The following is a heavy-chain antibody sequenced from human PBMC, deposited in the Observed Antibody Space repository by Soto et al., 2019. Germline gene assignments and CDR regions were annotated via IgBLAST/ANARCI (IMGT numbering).Heavy chain of an antibody. V-gene: IGHV1-69*01. Sequence: QVQLVQSGAEVKKPASSVKVSCKASGGTFNNYPITWVRQAPGEGLEWMGGSIPIFGTANYAQNFHGRVTISVDESTSTAYMELSSLRSEDTAVYYCARGRGYSGDDHDYYFDMDVWGQGTTVTVSS. D-gene: IGHD5-12*01. CDR1: GGTFNNYP. CDR2: SIPIFGTA. CDR3: ARGRGYSGDDHDYYFDMDV. J-gene: IGHJ6*02.